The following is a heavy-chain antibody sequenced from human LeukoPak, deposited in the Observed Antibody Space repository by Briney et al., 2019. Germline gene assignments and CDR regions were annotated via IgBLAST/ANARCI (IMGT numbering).Heavy chain of an antibody. V-gene: IGHV3-7*01. CDR3: ARARGGYDLDY. D-gene: IGHD5-12*01. CDR1: GFTFSSYW. CDR2: IKQDGGEK. Sequence: GGSLRLSCAASGFTFSSYWMSWVRQAPGKGLEWMANIKQDGGEKYYVESVKGRFTISRDNVKNSLYLQMNSLRVEDTAVYYCARARGGYDLDYWGQGTLVTVSS. J-gene: IGHJ4*02.